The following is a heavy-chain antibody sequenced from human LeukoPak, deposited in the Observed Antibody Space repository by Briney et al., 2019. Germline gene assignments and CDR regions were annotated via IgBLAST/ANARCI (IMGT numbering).Heavy chain of an antibody. CDR2: IYSDGSSA. D-gene: IGHD5-12*01. CDR3: ARDRSSYEYYFDH. V-gene: IGHV3-74*01. J-gene: IGHJ4*02. CDR1: GFTFNSYW. Sequence: AGGSLRLSCAASGFTFNSYWMHWVRQAPGKGLVWVSRIYSDGSSANYADSVKGRFTISRDNSKNTLYLQMNSLRAEDTAVYYCARDRSSYEYYFDHWGQGTLVTVSS.